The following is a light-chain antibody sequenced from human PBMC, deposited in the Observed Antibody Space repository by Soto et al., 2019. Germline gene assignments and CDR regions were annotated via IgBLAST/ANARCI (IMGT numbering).Light chain of an antibody. CDR3: QQYGYEPLT. Sequence: EIVLTQSPGTLSLSPGQRATLSCRASQNIRSNYVAWYQQKPGQAPRLLIFGSSSTATGIPDRFSVSESGTDFTLTISRLEPEDFAVYYCQQYGYEPLTFGGGTKVEI. J-gene: IGKJ4*01. CDR2: GSS. V-gene: IGKV3-20*01. CDR1: QNIRSNY.